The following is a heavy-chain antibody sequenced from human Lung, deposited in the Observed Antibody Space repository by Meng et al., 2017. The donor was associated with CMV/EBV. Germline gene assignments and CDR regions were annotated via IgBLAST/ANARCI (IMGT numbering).Heavy chain of an antibody. Sequence: GEXXKISCAASGFTFSSYSMNWVRQAPGKGLEWVSSISSSSSYIYYADSVKGRFTISRDNAKNSLYLQMNSLRAEDTAVYYCARAYYYDSSGYYIAPNYYYYGMEVWXQGAXVTVSS. CDR2: ISSSSSYI. CDR3: ARAYYYDSSGYYIAPNYYYYGMEV. D-gene: IGHD3-22*01. J-gene: IGHJ6*01. V-gene: IGHV3-21*01. CDR1: GFTFSSYS.